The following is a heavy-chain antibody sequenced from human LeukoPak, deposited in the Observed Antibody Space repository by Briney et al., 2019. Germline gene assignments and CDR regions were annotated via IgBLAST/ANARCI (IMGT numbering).Heavy chain of an antibody. CDR1: GFTFSSYW. J-gene: IGHJ6*04. D-gene: IGHD3-10*01. CDR2: ITSDGSST. V-gene: IGHV3-74*01. CDR3: ARDETMVRGPYWEYYYYGMDV. Sequence: WGSLRLSCAASGFTFSSYWMHWVRQAPGKGLVWVSRITSDGSSTRYADSVKGRFTMSRDNAKNTLYLQMNSLRAEDTAVYYCARDETMVRGPYWEYYYYGMDVWGKGTTVTVSS.